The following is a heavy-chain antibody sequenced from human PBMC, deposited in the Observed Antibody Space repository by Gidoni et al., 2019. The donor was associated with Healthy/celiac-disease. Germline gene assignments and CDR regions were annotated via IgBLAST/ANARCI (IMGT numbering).Heavy chain of an antibody. CDR3: AKDNVGDGGYFDY. CDR2: IRYDGSNK. CDR1: GFTFSSYG. Sequence: QVQLVESGGGVVQPGGSLRLSRAASGFTFSSYGMHWVRQAPGKGLEWVAFIRYDGSNKYYADSVKGRFTISRDNSKNTLYLQMNSLRAEDTAVYYCAKDNVGDGGYFDYWGQGTLVTVSS. V-gene: IGHV3-30*02. J-gene: IGHJ4*02. D-gene: IGHD2-15*01.